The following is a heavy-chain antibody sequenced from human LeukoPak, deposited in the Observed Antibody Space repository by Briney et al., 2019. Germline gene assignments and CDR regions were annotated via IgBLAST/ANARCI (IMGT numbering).Heavy chain of an antibody. D-gene: IGHD5-24*01. CDR3: ARRRGYNYGDDAFDI. J-gene: IGHJ3*02. CDR2: IYYSGST. Sequence: SETLSLTCTVSGGSISSYYWSWIRQPPGKGLEWIGYIYYSGSTNYNPSLKSRVTISVDTSKNQFSLKLSSVTAADTAVYYCARRRGYNYGDDAFDIWGQGTMVTVSS. V-gene: IGHV4-59*08. CDR1: GGSISSYY.